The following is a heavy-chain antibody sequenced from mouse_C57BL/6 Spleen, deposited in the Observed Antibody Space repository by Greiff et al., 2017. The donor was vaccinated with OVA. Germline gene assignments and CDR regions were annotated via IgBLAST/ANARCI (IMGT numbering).Heavy chain of an antibody. CDR1: GYTFTSYW. CDR2: IYPGSGST. Sequence: VQLQESGAELVKPGASVKMSCKASGYTFTSYWITWVKQRPGQGLEWIGGIYPGSGSTNYNEKFKSKATLTVDTSSSTAYMQLSSLTSEDSAVDYCAWMEYSNLSWFADWGKGTLVTVSA. CDR3: AWMEYSNLSWFAD. D-gene: IGHD2-5*01. J-gene: IGHJ3*01. V-gene: IGHV1-55*01.